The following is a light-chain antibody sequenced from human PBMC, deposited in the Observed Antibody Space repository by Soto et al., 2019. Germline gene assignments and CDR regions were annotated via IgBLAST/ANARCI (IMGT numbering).Light chain of an antibody. CDR2: DAS. CDR1: QSISSW. J-gene: IGKJ1*01. Sequence: DIQMTQSPSTLSASVGDRVNITCRASQSISSWLAWYQQKPGKAPNLLIYDASSLESGVPSRFSGSGSGTEFTLTISSLQPDDFATYYCQQYNSYWGTFGQGTKV. V-gene: IGKV1-5*01. CDR3: QQYNSYWGT.